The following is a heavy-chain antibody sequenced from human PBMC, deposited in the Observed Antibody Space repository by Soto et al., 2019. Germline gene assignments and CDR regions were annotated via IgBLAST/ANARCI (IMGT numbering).Heavy chain of an antibody. CDR3: GRCIQPSVPSATDV. V-gene: IGHV1-18*01. CDR2: ISPFNGRR. Sequence: QVHLVQSGLEVRKPGASVRLSCKASGYTFTSHGISWVRQAPGQGLEWVGWISPFNGRRDIGDSFQGSVSMSTDTGSAYMEVRGLRFDDTAIYFCGRCIQPSVPSATDVWGQGTTVIVSS. CDR1: GYTFTSHG. D-gene: IGHD1-1*01. J-gene: IGHJ6*02.